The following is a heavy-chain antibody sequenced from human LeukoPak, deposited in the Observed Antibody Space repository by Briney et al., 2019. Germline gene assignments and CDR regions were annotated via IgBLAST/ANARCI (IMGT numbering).Heavy chain of an antibody. D-gene: IGHD3-10*01. CDR1: GGSFSGYY. CDR2: INHSGST. V-gene: IGHV4-34*01. Sequence: SETLSLTCAVYGGSFSGYYWSWISQPPGKGLEWIGEINHSGSTNYNPSLKSRVTISVDTSKNQFSLKLSSVPAADTAVYYCARGGRFGELPGYFRHWGQGTLVTVSS. J-gene: IGHJ1*01. CDR3: ARGGRFGELPGYFRH.